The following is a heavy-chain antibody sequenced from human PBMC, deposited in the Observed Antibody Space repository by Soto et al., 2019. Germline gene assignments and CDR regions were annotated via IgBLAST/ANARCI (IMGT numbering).Heavy chain of an antibody. Sequence: ASVKVSCKASGFTFTSSAVQWVRQARGQRLEWIGWIVVGSGNTNYAQKFRERVTITRDMSTSPAYMELSSLRSEDTAVYYCAAVPYLSRSYYNRPLDYWGQGTLVTVSS. CDR3: AAVPYLSRSYYNRPLDY. CDR1: GFTFTSSA. D-gene: IGHD3-10*01. CDR2: IVVGSGNT. V-gene: IGHV1-58*01. J-gene: IGHJ4*02.